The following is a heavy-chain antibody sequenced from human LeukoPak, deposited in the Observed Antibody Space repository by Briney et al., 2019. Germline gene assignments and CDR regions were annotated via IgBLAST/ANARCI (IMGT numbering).Heavy chain of an antibody. CDR1: RFIFTSSA. CDR3: AADRVPWCGGDCYSA. CDR2: IVVGSGNT. Sequence: SVKVSCKASRFIFTSSAVQWVRQARGQRLEWIGWIVVGSGNTNYAQKFQERVTITRDMSTSTAHMELSGLRSEDTAVYYCAADRVPWCGGDCYSAWGQGTLVTVSS. V-gene: IGHV1-58*01. J-gene: IGHJ5*02. D-gene: IGHD2-21*02.